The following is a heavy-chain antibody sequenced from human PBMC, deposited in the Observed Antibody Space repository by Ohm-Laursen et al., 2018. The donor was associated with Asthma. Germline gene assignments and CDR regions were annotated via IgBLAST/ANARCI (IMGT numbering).Heavy chain of an antibody. CDR2: IYYSGST. CDR3: ARDVYGDYGENYFDY. V-gene: IGHV4-59*01. CDR1: GGSISSYY. Sequence: PSETLSLTCAVSGGSISSYYWSWIRQPPGKGLEWIGYIYYSGSTNYNPSLKSRVTISVDTSKNQFSLKLSSVTAADTAVYYCARDVYGDYGENYFDYWGQGTLVTVSS. J-gene: IGHJ4*02. D-gene: IGHD4-17*01.